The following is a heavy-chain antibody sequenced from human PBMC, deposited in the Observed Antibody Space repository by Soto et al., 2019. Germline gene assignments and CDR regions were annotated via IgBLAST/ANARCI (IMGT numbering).Heavy chain of an antibody. J-gene: IGHJ6*02. CDR1: GDTFKNCV. CDR3: AAELGFGKLSVV. Sequence: QVQVVQSGVEVRRPGSSVKVSCKASGDTFKNCVISWVRQAPGQGLEWMGGIIPLFGTTDFAQRFQGRLTITTDESTHTAYMELSRLRSEDTATYYCAAELGFGKLSVVWGQGTTVIVSS. D-gene: IGHD3-10*01. V-gene: IGHV1-69*01. CDR2: IIPLFGTT.